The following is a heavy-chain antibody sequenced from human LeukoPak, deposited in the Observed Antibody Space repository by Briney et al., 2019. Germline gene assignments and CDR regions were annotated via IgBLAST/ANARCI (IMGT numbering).Heavy chain of an antibody. CDR3: ASKLAVGANFDY. J-gene: IGHJ4*02. V-gene: IGHV4-38-2*02. CDR1: GYFISSGYY. Sequence: PSETLSLTCTVSGYFISSGYYWGWIRQPPGKGLQWIGSIHHSGSTYYNPSLKSRVTISVDTSKNQFSLRLSSVTAADTAVYYCASKLAVGANFDYWGQGILVTVSS. CDR2: IHHSGST. D-gene: IGHD1-26*01.